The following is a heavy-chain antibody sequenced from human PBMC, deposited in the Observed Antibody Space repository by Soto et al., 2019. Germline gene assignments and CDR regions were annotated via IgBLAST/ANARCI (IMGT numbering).Heavy chain of an antibody. D-gene: IGHD3-9*01. CDR2: IYYSGST. CDR3: ASGAYHYDILTGYYNY. V-gene: IGHV4-39*01. Sequence: SETLSLTCTVSGGSISSSSYYWGWIRQPPGKGLEWIGSIYYSGSTYYNPSLKSRVTISVDTSRNQFSLKLSSVTAADTAVYYCASGAYHYDILTGYYNYWGQGTLVTVSS. CDR1: GGSISSSSYY. J-gene: IGHJ4*02.